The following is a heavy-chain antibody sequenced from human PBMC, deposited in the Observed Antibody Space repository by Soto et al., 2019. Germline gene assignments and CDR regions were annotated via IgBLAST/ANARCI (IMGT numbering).Heavy chain of an antibody. CDR2: INGDGSST. J-gene: IGHJ4*02. V-gene: IGHV3-74*01. Sequence: PGGSLRLACAASGFTFSSYWMHWVRQAPGKGLVWVSRINGDGSSTSYADSVKGRFTISRDNAENTLFLQMNSLRAEGTAIYYCARAAFGSSTWYDYWGQGTLVTVSS. CDR1: GFTFSSYW. CDR3: ARAAFGSSTWYDY. D-gene: IGHD6-13*01.